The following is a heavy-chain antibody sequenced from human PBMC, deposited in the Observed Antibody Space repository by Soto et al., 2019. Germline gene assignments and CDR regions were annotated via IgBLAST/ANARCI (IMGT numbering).Heavy chain of an antibody. CDR3: ARQGVGALHGLVDV. CDR1: GDSISSYY. Sequence: QVLLQESGPGLVKPSETLSLSCTVSGDSISSYYWGWIRQPPGKEMEWIGYVSPIWGSAYNPSLPSRVAISLDTSKSQFSLALTSVTATATAVYYCARQGVGALHGLVDVWGQGTTVTVSS. CDR2: VSPIWGS. J-gene: IGHJ6*02. D-gene: IGHD1-26*01. V-gene: IGHV4-59*08.